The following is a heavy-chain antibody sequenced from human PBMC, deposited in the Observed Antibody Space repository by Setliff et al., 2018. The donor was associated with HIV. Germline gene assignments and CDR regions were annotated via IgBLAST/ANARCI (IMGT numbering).Heavy chain of an antibody. CDR1: GFTFSSYW. CDR3: AVDSRSRPTT. V-gene: IGHV3-7*03. CDR2: IKEDGSEK. J-gene: IGHJ5*02. Sequence: PGGSLRLSCAASGFTFSSYWMSWVRQAPGKGLEYVALIKEDGSEKYYVDSVKGRFTTSRDNSKNSLYLEMNSLRAEDTAVYFCAVDSRSRPTTWGQGTLVTVSS. D-gene: IGHD5-12*01.